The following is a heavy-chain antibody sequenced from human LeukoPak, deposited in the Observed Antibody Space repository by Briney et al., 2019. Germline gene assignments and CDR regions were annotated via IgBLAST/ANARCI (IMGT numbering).Heavy chain of an antibody. V-gene: IGHV3-66*01. D-gene: IGHD6-19*01. Sequence: GGSLGLSCAASGFTVSDNYMSWVRQAPGKGLEWVSTVYRGGLTYYPDPVKGRFTISRDNSKNTLYLQMSSLRAEDTAVYYCVRDRWPRLGPFWGQGPTVTVSS. CDR2: VYRGGLT. CDR1: GFTVSDNY. CDR3: VRDRWPRLGPF. J-gene: IGHJ6*02.